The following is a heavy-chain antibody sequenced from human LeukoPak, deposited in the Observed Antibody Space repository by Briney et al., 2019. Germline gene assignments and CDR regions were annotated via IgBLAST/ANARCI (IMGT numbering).Heavy chain of an antibody. J-gene: IGHJ3*02. CDR2: INPNSGGT. V-gene: IGHV1-2*02. Sequence: VASVKVSCKASGYTFTGYYMHWVRQAPGQGLEWMGWINPNSGGTNYAQKFQGRVTMTRDTSISTAYMELSRLRSDDTAVYYCARRVLRFLEDDAFDIWGQGTMVTVSS. CDR1: GYTFTGYY. CDR3: ARRVLRFLEDDAFDI. D-gene: IGHD3-3*01.